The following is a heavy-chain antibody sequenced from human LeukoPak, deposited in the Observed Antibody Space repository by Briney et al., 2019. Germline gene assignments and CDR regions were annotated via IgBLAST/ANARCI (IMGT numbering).Heavy chain of an antibody. D-gene: IGHD2-21*02. Sequence: PGGSLRLSCAASGFTFSSYSMNWVRQAPGKGLEWVSSISSSSSYIYYADSVKGRFTISRDNAKNSLYLQMNSLRAEDTAVYYCASHPTNCGGGCGNYWGQGTLVTVSS. V-gene: IGHV3-21*01. CDR1: GFTFSSYS. CDR3: ASHPTNCGGGCGNY. J-gene: IGHJ4*02. CDR2: ISSSSSYI.